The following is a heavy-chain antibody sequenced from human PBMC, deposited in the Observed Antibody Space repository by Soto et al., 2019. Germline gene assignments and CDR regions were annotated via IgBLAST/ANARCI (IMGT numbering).Heavy chain of an antibody. V-gene: IGHV1-69*06. CDR3: ARGGDGYNYLDYFDY. Sequence: SVKVSGKASGGTFSSYAISWVRQAPGQGREWMGGIIPIFGTANYAQKFQGRVTITADKSTSTAYMELSSLRSEDTAVYYCARGGDGYNYLDYFDYWGQGTLVTVSS. CDR1: GGTFSSYA. CDR2: IIPIFGTA. J-gene: IGHJ4*02. D-gene: IGHD5-12*01.